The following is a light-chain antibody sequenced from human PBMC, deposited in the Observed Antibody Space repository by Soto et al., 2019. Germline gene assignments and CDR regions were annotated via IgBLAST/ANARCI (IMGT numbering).Light chain of an antibody. V-gene: IGLV3-1*01. CDR1: KLGDKY. Sequence: SYELTQPPSVSVSPGQTASITCSGDKLGDKYASWYQQKPGQSPVLVIYQDRKRPSGIPERFSGSNSENTATLTISGTQAMDEADYYCQAWDSSTVVFGGGTQLTVL. CDR2: QDR. J-gene: IGLJ2*01. CDR3: QAWDSSTVV.